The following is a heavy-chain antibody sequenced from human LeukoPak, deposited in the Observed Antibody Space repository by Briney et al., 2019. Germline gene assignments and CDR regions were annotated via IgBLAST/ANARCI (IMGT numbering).Heavy chain of an antibody. CDR1: GYTFTSYG. J-gene: IGHJ4*02. D-gene: IGHD2-2*01. CDR3: ARDLCHRSVVPAAHACYFDY. Sequence: EASVKVSCKASGYTFTSYGISWVRQAPGQGLEWMGRISAYNGNTNYAQKLQSRVTMTTDTSTSTAYMELRSLRSDDTAVYYCARDLCHRSVVPAAHACYFDYWGQGTLVTVSS. CDR2: ISAYNGNT. V-gene: IGHV1-18*01.